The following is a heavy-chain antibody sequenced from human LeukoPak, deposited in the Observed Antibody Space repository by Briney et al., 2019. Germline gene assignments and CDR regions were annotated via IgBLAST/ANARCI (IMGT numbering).Heavy chain of an antibody. V-gene: IGHV7-4-1*02. D-gene: IGHD6-13*01. Sequence: GASVKVSCKASGYTFTSYAMNWVRQAPGQGLEWMGWINTNTGNPTYAQDFTGRFVFSLDTSVSTAYLQISSLKAEDTAVYYCARGVSSWYLTDYYYYGMDVWGQGTTVTVSS. CDR2: INTNTGNP. J-gene: IGHJ6*02. CDR3: ARGVSSWYLTDYYYYGMDV. CDR1: GYTFTSYA.